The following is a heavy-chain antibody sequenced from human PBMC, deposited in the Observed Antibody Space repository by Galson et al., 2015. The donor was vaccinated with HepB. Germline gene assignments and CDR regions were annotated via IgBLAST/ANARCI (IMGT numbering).Heavy chain of an antibody. CDR2: ISVNSAYI. Sequence: SLRLSCAASGFTFSAYSINWVRQAPGKGLEWVSSISVNSAYIHYADSVKGRFTISRDNAKNSLYLQMNSLRAEDTAVYYCARDRLASAGMIDYWGQGTLVTVSS. CDR3: ARDRLASAGMIDY. D-gene: IGHD6-13*01. V-gene: IGHV3-21*01. CDR1: GFTFSAYS. J-gene: IGHJ4*02.